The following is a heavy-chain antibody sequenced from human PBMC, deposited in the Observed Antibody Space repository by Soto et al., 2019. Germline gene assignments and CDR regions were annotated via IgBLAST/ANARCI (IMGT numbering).Heavy chain of an antibody. V-gene: IGHV3-21*06. Sequence: GGSLRLSCAASGFTFTGYSMNWVRQAPGKGLEWVSSISSTTNYIYYGDSMKGRFTISRDNAKNSLYLEMNSLRAEDTAVYYCARESEDLTSNFDYWGQGTLVTVSS. CDR1: GFTFTGYS. J-gene: IGHJ4*02. CDR2: ISSTTNYI. CDR3: ARESEDLTSNFDY.